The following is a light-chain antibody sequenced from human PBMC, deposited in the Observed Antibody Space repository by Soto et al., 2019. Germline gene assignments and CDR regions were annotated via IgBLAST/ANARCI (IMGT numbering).Light chain of an antibody. Sequence: SYDLTQPPSVSVAPGQTARITCGGNYIGSKTVHWYQQMPGQAPVLVVYDDSARPSGIPERFSGSNSVHTATLTISRVEAGDEVDYFCQVWDTTSALLSVFGTGTKVTVL. V-gene: IGLV3-21*02. CDR1: YIGSKT. J-gene: IGLJ1*01. CDR2: DDS. CDR3: QVWDTTSALLSV.